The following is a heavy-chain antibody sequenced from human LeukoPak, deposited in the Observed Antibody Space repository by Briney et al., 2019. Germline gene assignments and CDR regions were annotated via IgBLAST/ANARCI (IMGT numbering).Heavy chain of an antibody. Sequence: PWGSLKLSCAAPGFTFSRHAMSWVRQAPGEGLEWVSAISGSGGSTYYADSVKGWFTISRDNSKNTLYLQMNSLRAEDTAVYYCAKTPLSKSNWFDPWGQGTLVTVSS. CDR1: GFTFSRHA. J-gene: IGHJ5*02. D-gene: IGHD2/OR15-2a*01. CDR3: AKTPLSKSNWFDP. CDR2: ISGSGGST. V-gene: IGHV3-23*01.